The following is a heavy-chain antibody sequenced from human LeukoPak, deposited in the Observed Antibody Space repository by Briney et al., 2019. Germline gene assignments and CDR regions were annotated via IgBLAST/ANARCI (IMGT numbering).Heavy chain of an antibody. Sequence: GGSLRLSCAAPGFTFEDYAMHWVRQAPGKGLEWVSGISWNNGSIAYADSVKGRFTISRDNAKNSLYLQMNSLRAEDTALYYCAKDMNDLLTGYYYGMDVWGQGTTVTVSS. CDR2: ISWNNGSI. CDR3: AKDMNDLLTGYYYGMDV. D-gene: IGHD3-9*01. CDR1: GFTFEDYA. J-gene: IGHJ6*02. V-gene: IGHV3-9*01.